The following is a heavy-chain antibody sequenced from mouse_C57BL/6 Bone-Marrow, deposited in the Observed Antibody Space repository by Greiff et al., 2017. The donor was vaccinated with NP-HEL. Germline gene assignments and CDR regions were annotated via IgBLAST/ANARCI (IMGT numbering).Heavy chain of an antibody. CDR2: ISYDGSN. D-gene: IGHD4-1*01. Sequence: DVQLQESGPGLVKPSQSLSLTCSVTGYSITSGYYWNWIRQFPGNKLEWMGYISYDGSNNYNPSLKNRISITRDTSKNQFFLKLNSVTTEDTATYYCARDGKLGGFAYWGQGTLVTVSA. V-gene: IGHV3-6*01. CDR3: ARDGKLGGFAY. CDR1: GYSITSGYY. J-gene: IGHJ3*01.